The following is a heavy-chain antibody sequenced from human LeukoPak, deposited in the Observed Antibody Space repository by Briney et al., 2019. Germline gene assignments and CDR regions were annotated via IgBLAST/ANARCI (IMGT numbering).Heavy chain of an antibody. CDR2: IDLSDSYT. V-gene: IGHV5-10-1*01. Sequence: GGSLRTSCKGPGYSFTSYCISWVPQMPGKGLGWWRRIDLSDSYTNSSPSFQGHVTTSADTSISTAYLQWSSLKASDTAMYYCARHSGSYKDLPTDYWGQGTLVTVSS. J-gene: IGHJ4*02. D-gene: IGHD3-10*01. CDR3: ARHSGSYKDLPTDY. CDR1: GYSFTSYC.